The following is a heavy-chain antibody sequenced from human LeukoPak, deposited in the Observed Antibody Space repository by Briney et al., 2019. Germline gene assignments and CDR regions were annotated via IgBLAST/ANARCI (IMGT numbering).Heavy chain of an antibody. Sequence: GGSLRLSCAASGFTFSSYAMHWVRQAPGKGLEWVAVIPYDGSNKYYADSVKGRFTISRDNSKNTLYLQMNSLRAEDTAVYYCAREPFPLYSSPRYFDYWGQGTLVTVSS. D-gene: IGHD5-18*01. V-gene: IGHV3-30*01. CDR1: GFTFSSYA. CDR2: IPYDGSNK. CDR3: AREPFPLYSSPRYFDY. J-gene: IGHJ4*02.